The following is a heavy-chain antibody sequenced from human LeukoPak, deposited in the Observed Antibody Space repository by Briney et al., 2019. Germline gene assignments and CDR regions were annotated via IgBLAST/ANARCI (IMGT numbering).Heavy chain of an antibody. CDR1: GFTFSGYA. D-gene: IGHD3-22*01. CDR3: ARGSLGLLVVVILDY. J-gene: IGHJ4*02. V-gene: IGHV3-30-3*01. Sequence: GGSLRLSCTASGFTFSGYAMHWVRQAPGKGLEWVAVISDDGGNKYYADSVKGRFTISRDNSKNTLYLQMNSLRAEDTAVYYCARGSLGLLVVVILDYWGQGTRVTVSS. CDR2: ISDDGGNK.